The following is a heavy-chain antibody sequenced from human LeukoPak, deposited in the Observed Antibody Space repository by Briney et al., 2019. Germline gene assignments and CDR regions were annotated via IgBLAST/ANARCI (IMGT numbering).Heavy chain of an antibody. Sequence: SETLSLTCTVSGGSISHYFWSWIRQPPGKALEWIGYIYYSGSTDYNPSLKSRVTISVDTSKNQFSLKLSSVTAADTAVYYCAKTVAGYWYFDLWGRGTLVTVSS. CDR3: AKTVAGYWYFDL. V-gene: IGHV4-59*08. D-gene: IGHD6-19*01. J-gene: IGHJ2*01. CDR2: IYYSGST. CDR1: GGSISHYF.